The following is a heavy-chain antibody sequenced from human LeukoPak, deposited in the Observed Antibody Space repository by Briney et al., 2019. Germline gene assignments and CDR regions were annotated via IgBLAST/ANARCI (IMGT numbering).Heavy chain of an antibody. V-gene: IGHV1-18*01. J-gene: IGHJ4*02. D-gene: IGHD3-16*01. Sequence: ASVTVSCTASGYTFTSYGISWVRQAPGQGLEWMGWISAYNGNTNYAQKLQGRVTMTTDTSTSTAYMELSSLRSEDTAVYYCAREGGGYDQGYWGQGTLVTVSS. CDR3: AREGGGYDQGY. CDR2: ISAYNGNT. CDR1: GYTFTSYG.